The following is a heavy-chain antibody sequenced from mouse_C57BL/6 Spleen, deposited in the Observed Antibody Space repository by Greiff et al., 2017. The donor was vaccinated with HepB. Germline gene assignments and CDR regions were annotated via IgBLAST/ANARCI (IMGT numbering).Heavy chain of an antibody. Sequence: DVKLQESGPGLAKPSQTLSLTCSVTGYSITSDYWNWIRKFPGNKLEYMGYISYSGSTYYNPSLKSRISITRDTSKNQYYLQLNSVTTEDTATYYCARSPYGNPYYYAMDYWGQGTSVTVSS. CDR3: ARSPYGNPYYYAMDY. CDR2: ISYSGST. CDR1: GYSITSDY. V-gene: IGHV3-8*01. D-gene: IGHD2-1*01. J-gene: IGHJ4*01.